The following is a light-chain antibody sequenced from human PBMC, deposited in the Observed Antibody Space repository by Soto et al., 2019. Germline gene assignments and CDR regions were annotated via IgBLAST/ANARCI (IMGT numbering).Light chain of an antibody. CDR1: QSISSW. Sequence: DIHMSQSPSTLSASVGDRVTSTCRASQSISSWLAWYQQKPGKAPKLLIYDASSLESGVPSRFSGSGSGTEFTLTISSLQPDDFATYYCQQYIIYWTFGQGTKVDI. J-gene: IGKJ1*01. V-gene: IGKV1-5*01. CDR3: QQYIIYWT. CDR2: DAS.